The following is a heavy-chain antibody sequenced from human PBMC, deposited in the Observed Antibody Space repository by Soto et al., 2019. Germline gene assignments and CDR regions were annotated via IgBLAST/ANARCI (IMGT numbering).Heavy chain of an antibody. CDR1: GFIFSTYW. J-gene: IGHJ4*02. CDR2: IKPDGSAK. D-gene: IGHD4-4*01. CDR3: ARDQVRRDDYNCDY. V-gene: IGHV3-7*01. Sequence: HPGGSLRLSCAASGFIFSTYWMTWVRQAPGKGLEWVANIKPDGSAKNYVDSVTGRFTISRDNAKNSLYLQMDSLRAEDTAVYYCARDQVRRDDYNCDYWGQGTLVTVSS.